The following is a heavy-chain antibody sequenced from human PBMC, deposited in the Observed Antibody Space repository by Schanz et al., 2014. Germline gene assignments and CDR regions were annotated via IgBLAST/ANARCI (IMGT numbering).Heavy chain of an antibody. CDR1: SASISTYY. CDR2: IYYSGST. V-gene: IGHV4-59*01. Sequence: QVQLQESGPGLVKPSETLSLTCTVSSASISTYYWSWIRPPPGKGLQWIGYIYYSGSTTYNPSLKSRVTISVDTSKKQFSLTLSSVTAADTTVYYCARGRVVPAAPEFDYWGQGILVTVSS. J-gene: IGHJ4*02. D-gene: IGHD2-2*01. CDR3: ARGRVVPAAPEFDY.